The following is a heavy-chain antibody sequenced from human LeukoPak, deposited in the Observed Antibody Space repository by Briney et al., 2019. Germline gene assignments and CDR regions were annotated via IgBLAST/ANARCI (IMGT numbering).Heavy chain of an antibody. CDR3: ARAERVDIVAYYYYYGMDV. CDR1: GFTFSSYG. CDR2: IWYDGSNK. V-gene: IGHV3-33*01. D-gene: IGHD5-12*01. J-gene: IGHJ6*02. Sequence: PGGSLRLSCAASGFTFSSYGMHWVRQAPGKGLEWVAVIWYDGSNKYYADSVKGRFTISRDNPKNTLYLQMNSLRAEDTAVYYCARAERVDIVAYYYYYGMDVWGQGTTVTVSS.